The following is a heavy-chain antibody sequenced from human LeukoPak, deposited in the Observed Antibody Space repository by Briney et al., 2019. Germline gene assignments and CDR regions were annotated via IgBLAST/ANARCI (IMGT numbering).Heavy chain of an antibody. Sequence: PWGSLRLACAASGFTFSDYYMSWIRQAPGKGLEWVSYISSSGSTIYYTDSVKGRFTISRDNAKNSLYLQMNSLRVDDTAVYYCAREVVASTLDYWGQGPLVTFSS. D-gene: IGHD2-15*01. CDR3: AREVVASTLDY. CDR1: GFTFSDYY. CDR2: ISSSGSTI. J-gene: IGHJ4*02. V-gene: IGHV3-11*04.